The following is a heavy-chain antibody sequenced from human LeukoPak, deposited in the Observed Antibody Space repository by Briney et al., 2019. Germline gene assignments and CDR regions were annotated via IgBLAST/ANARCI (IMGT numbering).Heavy chain of an antibody. CDR1: GYTFSSYY. CDR2: INPSGGST. CDR3: ARDQGVYSAFDI. J-gene: IGHJ3*02. D-gene: IGHD2-15*01. V-gene: IGHV1-46*01. Sequence: GASVKVSCKASGYTFSSYYMHWVRQAPGQGLEWMGIINPSGGSTSYAQKFQGRVTITADKSTSTAYMELSSLRSEDTAVYYCARDQGVYSAFDIWGQGTMVTVSS.